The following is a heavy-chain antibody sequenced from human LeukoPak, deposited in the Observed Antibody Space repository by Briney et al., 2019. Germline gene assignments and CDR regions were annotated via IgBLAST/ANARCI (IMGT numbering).Heavy chain of an antibody. CDR2: INPSGGST. D-gene: IGHD3-22*01. Sequence: ASVKVSCKASGYTFTSYYTHWVRQAPGQGLEWMGIINPSGGSTSYAQKFQGRVTMTRDTSTSTVYMELSSLRSEDTAVYYCARDHGQSPYDSSGYIDYWGQGTLVTVSS. V-gene: IGHV1-46*01. CDR3: ARDHGQSPYDSSGYIDY. CDR1: GYTFTSYY. J-gene: IGHJ4*02.